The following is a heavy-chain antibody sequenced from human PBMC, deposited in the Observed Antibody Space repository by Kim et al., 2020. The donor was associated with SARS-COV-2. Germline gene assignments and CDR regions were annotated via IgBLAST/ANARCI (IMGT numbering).Heavy chain of an antibody. D-gene: IGHD3-22*01. CDR3: ARARITMIVVVIRGAHYLDY. V-gene: IGHV4-39*01. Sequence: SETLSLTCTVSGGSISSSSYYWGWIRQPPGKGLEWIGSIYYSGSTYYNPSLKSRVTISVDTSKNQFSLKLSSVTAADTAVYYCARARITMIVVVIRGAHYLDYGGRGTLVTVSS. CDR2: IYYSGST. J-gene: IGHJ4*02. CDR1: GGSISSSSYY.